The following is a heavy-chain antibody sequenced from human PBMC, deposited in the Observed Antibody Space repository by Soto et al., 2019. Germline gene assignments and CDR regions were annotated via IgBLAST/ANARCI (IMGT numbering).Heavy chain of an antibody. J-gene: IGHJ1*01. CDR3: ADLKWSRSYFP. D-gene: IGHD3-3*01. CDR1: GFTFSGSA. Sequence: QPGGSLRLSCAASGFTFSGSAMHWVRQAYRKGLEWVGRIKNDPKSYITDYAESVKGRFTISRDDSKNSLFLQMNSLTTEDTAIYYCADLKWSRSYFPWGQGTLVTVSS. V-gene: IGHV3-72*01. CDR2: IKNDPKSYIT.